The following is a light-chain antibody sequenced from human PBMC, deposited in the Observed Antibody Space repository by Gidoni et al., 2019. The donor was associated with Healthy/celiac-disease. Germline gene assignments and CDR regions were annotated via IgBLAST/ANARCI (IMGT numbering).Light chain of an antibody. V-gene: IGKV3-20*01. CDR1: QSVSSSY. J-gene: IGKJ1*01. CDR3: QQYGSSPGT. Sequence: EIVLTQSPGTLSLSTGERSTLSCRASQSVSSSYLAWYQQKPGQAPRLLIYGASSMATGIPDRFSGSGSGTDFTLTISRLEPEDFAVYYCQQYGSSPGTFGQGTKVEIK. CDR2: GAS.